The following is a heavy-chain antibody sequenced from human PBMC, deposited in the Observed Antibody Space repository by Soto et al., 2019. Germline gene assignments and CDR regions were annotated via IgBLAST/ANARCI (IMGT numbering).Heavy chain of an antibody. J-gene: IGHJ3*02. V-gene: IGHV1-8*01. Sequence: ASVKVSCKASGYTFTSYDINWVRQATGQGLEWMGWMNPNSGNTGYAQKFQGRVTMTRNTSISTAYMELSSLRSEDTAVYYCARGPRRYYYGSGSYYQPYAAFDIWGQGTMVTVSS. CDR2: MNPNSGNT. CDR3: ARGPRRYYYGSGSYYQPYAAFDI. CDR1: GYTFTSYD. D-gene: IGHD3-10*01.